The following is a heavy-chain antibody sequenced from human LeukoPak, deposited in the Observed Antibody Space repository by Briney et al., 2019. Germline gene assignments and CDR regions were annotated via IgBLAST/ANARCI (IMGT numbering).Heavy chain of an antibody. CDR1: GGTFSSYA. J-gene: IGHJ4*02. CDR2: IIPIFGTA. D-gene: IGHD3-9*01. CDR3: AKSLSYFDWSPLNY. Sequence: SVKVSCKASGGTFSSYAISWVRQAPGQGLEWMGGIIPIFGTANYAQKFQGRVTITADESTSTAYMELSSLRSEDTALYYCAKSLSYFDWSPLNYWGQGTLVTVSS. V-gene: IGHV1-69*01.